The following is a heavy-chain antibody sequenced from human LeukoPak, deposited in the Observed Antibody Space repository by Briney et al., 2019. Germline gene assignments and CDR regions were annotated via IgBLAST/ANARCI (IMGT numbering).Heavy chain of an antibody. Sequence: ASSVKVSCKASGYTFSGYYMHWVRQAPGQGVEWMGWINPKSGGTNEAQKFHDRVTMTRDTSIRTAYMEVSRLRSDDTAVYYCARRAGAYSHPYDYWGQGTLVTVSS. CDR3: ARRAGAYSHPYDY. CDR2: INPKSGGT. CDR1: GYTFSGYY. D-gene: IGHD4/OR15-4a*01. J-gene: IGHJ4*02. V-gene: IGHV1-2*02.